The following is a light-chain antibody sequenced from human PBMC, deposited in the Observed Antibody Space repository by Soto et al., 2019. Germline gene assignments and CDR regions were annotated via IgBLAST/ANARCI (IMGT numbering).Light chain of an antibody. CDR3: ASWDDRLGAVI. CDR1: SSNIGSNT. V-gene: IGLV1-44*01. Sequence: QSVLTPPPSASGTPGQRVTISCSGSSSNIGSNTVDWYQQPPGTSPQLLIYSNNQRPSGVPDRFSGSKSGTSASLAISALQSEDEAVYYCASWDDRLGAVIFGGGTKVTV. CDR2: SNN. J-gene: IGLJ2*01.